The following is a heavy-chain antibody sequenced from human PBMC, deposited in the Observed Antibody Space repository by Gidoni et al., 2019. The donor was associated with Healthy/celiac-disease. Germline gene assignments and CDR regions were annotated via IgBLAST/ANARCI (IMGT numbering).Heavy chain of an antibody. CDR1: GGSISSGAYY. Sequence: QVQLQESGPGLVKPSQTLSLTCTVSGGSISSGAYYWSWIRQPPGKGLEWIGYIYYSGSNYYNPSLKSRVTISVDTSKNQFSLKLSSVTAADTAVYYCARAGVMITFGGVIGDAFDIWGQGTMVTVSS. CDR2: IYYSGSN. J-gene: IGHJ3*02. V-gene: IGHV4-30-4*01. D-gene: IGHD3-16*02. CDR3: ARAGVMITFGGVIGDAFDI.